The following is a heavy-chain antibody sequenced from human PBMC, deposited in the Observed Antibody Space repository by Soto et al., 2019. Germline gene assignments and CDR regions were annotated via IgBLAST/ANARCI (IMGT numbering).Heavy chain of an antibody. Sequence: QVQLVQSGAEVKKPGSSVKVSCKASGGTFSSYAISWVRQAHGQGLEWMGGIIPIFGTANYAQKFQGRVTITADESTSTAYMELSSLRSEETAVYYCARVGPYYYYYYGMDVWGQGTTVTVSS. CDR1: GGTFSSYA. J-gene: IGHJ6*02. D-gene: IGHD3-16*01. CDR3: ARVGPYYYYYYGMDV. CDR2: IIPIFGTA. V-gene: IGHV1-69*01.